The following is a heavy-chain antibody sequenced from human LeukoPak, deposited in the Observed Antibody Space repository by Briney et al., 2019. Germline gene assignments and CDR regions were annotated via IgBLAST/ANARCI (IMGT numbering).Heavy chain of an antibody. CDR3: ARDLRGYYQDESDY. Sequence: PGGSLRLSCAAYGFAFSSYSMNWVRQAPGKGLEWVSSISSSSSYIYYADSVKGRFTISRDNAKNSLYLQMNSLRAEDTAVYYCARDLRGYYQDESDYWGQGTLVTVSS. J-gene: IGHJ4*02. V-gene: IGHV3-21*01. CDR2: ISSSSSYI. D-gene: IGHD3-22*01. CDR1: GFAFSSYS.